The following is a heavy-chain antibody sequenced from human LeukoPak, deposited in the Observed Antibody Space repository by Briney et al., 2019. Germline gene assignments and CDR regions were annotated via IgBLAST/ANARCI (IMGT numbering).Heavy chain of an antibody. CDR2: ISYDGSNK. V-gene: IGHV3-30-3*01. Sequence: PGGSLRLSCAASGFTFSSYAMHWVRRAPGKGLEWVAVISYDGSNKYYADSVKGRFTISRDNSKNTLYLQMNSLRAEDTAVYYCARDTDAFDIWGQGTMVTVSS. CDR3: ARDTDAFDI. J-gene: IGHJ3*02. CDR1: GFTFSSYA.